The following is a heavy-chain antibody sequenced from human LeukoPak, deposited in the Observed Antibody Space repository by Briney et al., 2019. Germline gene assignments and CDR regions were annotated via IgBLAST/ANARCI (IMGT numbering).Heavy chain of an antibody. CDR2: ITGTGGRGGI. CDR3: AKGDRGHCTGVKCYPFDY. CDR1: GFTYGNYA. J-gene: IGHJ4*02. Sequence: GGSLRLSCVASGFTYGNYAMNWVRQAPGKRLEWVASITGTGGRGGIYYADSVKGRFTISRDNSKNTLFLQMSSLRAEDTAVYHCAKGDRGHCTGVKCYPFDYWGQGTVVTVSS. V-gene: IGHV3-23*01. D-gene: IGHD2-8*02.